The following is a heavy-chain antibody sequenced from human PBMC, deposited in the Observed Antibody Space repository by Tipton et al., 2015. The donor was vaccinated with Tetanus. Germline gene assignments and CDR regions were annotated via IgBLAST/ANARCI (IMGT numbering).Heavy chain of an antibody. CDR3: ARLPKHYSASGST. J-gene: IGHJ5*02. CDR1: GHNSRSYW. CDR2: ISPGDSEA. Sequence: QSGPEVKKPGQSLKISCKASGHNSRSYWISWVRQMPGKGLEWMGIISPGDSEATYSPSFEGHVTISLDKSISTAYLQWTSLKPSDTAIYFCARLPKHYSASGSTWGQGTLVTVSS. D-gene: IGHD3-10*01. V-gene: IGHV5-51*01.